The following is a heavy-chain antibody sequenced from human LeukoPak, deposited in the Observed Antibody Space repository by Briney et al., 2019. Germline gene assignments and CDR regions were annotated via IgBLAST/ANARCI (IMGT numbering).Heavy chain of an antibody. D-gene: IGHD3-3*01. CDR2: INPSGGST. V-gene: IGHV1-46*01. J-gene: IGHJ4*02. CDR3: ARDRYYDFWSGYYNGGALNY. Sequence: ASVKVSCKASGYTFTSYYMHWVRQAPGQGLEWMGIINPSGGSTSYAQKFQGRVTMTRDTSTSTVYMELSSLRSEDTAVYYCARDRYYDFWSGYYNGGALNYWGQGTLVTVSS. CDR1: GYTFTSYY.